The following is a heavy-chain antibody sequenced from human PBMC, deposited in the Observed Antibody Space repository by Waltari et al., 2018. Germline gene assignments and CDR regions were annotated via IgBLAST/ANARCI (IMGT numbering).Heavy chain of an antibody. CDR3: VKDLAVAGRGENY. CDR1: GCTFSSYA. D-gene: IGHD6-19*01. J-gene: IGHJ4*02. V-gene: IGHV3-64D*08. Sequence: EVQLVESGGGLVQPGGSLRLSCSASGCTFSSYAMHWVRQAPGKGLEFVSAISINGGSTYYADSVKCRFTISRDNSKNTLYLQMSSLRAEDTAVYYCVKDLAVAGRGENYWGQGTLVTVSS. CDR2: ISINGGST.